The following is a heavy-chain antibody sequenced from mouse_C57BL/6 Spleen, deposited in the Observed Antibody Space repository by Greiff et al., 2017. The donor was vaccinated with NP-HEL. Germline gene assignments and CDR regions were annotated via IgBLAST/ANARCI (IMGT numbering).Heavy chain of an antibody. J-gene: IGHJ2*01. CDR1: GYTFTDYE. D-gene: IGHD1-1*01. Sequence: VQLQQSGAELVRPGASVTLSCKASGYTFTDYEMHWVKQTPVHGLEWIGAIDPETGGTAYNQKFKGKAILTADKSSSTAYMELRSLTSEDSAVYYCTRTDYYGSSYQYFDYWGQGTTLTVSS. V-gene: IGHV1-15*01. CDR2: IDPETGGT. CDR3: TRTDYYGSSYQYFDY.